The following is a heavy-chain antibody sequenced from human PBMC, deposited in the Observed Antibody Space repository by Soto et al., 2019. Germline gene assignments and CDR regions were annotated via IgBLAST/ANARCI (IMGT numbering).Heavy chain of an antibody. V-gene: IGHV1-8*01. CDR2: MNPNSGNT. CDR3: ASYVSSYDFWSGYSHRWFDP. CDR1: GDTFTSYD. D-gene: IGHD3-3*01. J-gene: IGHJ5*02. Sequence: ASVKVSCKASGDTFTSYDINWVRQATGQGLEWMGWMNPNSGNTGYAQKFQGRVTMTRNTSISTAYMELSSLRSEDTAVYYCASYVSSYDFWSGYSHRWFDPWGQGTLVTVSS.